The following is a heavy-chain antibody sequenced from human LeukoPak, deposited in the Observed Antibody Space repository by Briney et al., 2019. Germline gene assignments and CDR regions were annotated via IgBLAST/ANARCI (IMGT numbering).Heavy chain of an antibody. CDR2: IYYSGST. CDR3: ARSNSSGWYDHGYYFDY. D-gene: IGHD6-19*01. Sequence: PSETLSLTCTVSGGSISSSSYYWGWIRQPPGKGLEWIGSIYYSGSTYYNPSLKSRVTISVDTSKNQFSLKLSSVTAADTAVYYCARSNSSGWYDHGYYFDYWGQGTLVTVSS. J-gene: IGHJ4*02. V-gene: IGHV4-39*07. CDR1: GGSISSSSYY.